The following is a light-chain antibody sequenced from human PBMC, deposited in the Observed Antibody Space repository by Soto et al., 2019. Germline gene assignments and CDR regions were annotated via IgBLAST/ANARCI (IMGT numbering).Light chain of an antibody. J-gene: IGKJ3*01. Sequence: EIVLTQSPATLSLSPGERATLSCRASESVSSYLAWYQQKPGQAPRLLIYDTSNRATGIPARFSGSGSGTDFTLTISSLEPEDVAVYYCHQRINWPPFTFGPGTKVYI. CDR1: ESVSSY. CDR2: DTS. V-gene: IGKV3-11*01. CDR3: HQRINWPPFT.